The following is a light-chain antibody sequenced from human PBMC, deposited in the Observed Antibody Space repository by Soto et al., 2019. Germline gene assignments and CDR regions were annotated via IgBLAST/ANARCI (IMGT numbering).Light chain of an antibody. J-gene: IGKJ3*01. CDR3: QQADSFPLT. CDR1: QGISRW. CDR2: SAS. Sequence: DIQMTQSPSSVSASVGDRVTITCRASQGISRWLAWYQQKPGKAPNLLIYSASTLYSGVTSRFSGSGSGTDFTLTIRSLQPEDFATYYCQQADSFPLTFGPGTKVDVK. V-gene: IGKV1-12*01.